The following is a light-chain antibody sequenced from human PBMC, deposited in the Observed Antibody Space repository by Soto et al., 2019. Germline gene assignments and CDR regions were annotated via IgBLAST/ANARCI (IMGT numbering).Light chain of an antibody. Sequence: EVVCTQSPATLSLSRGERGTLSCMSSQCVDTSSLAWFQQKPGQAPRLLIYGASSRDTGIPDRFSGSGSGTEFTLTISSLQSEDFGIYYCQQYDYWCTFGEGTKVDIK. CDR1: QCVDTSS. CDR2: GAS. V-gene: IGKV3-20*01. CDR3: QQYDYWCT. J-gene: IGKJ1*01.